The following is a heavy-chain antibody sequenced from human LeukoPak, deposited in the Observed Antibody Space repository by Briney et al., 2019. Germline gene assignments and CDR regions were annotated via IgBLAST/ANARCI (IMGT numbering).Heavy chain of an antibody. V-gene: IGHV1-46*01. Sequence: ASVKVSCKASGYTFTSYYMHWVRRAPGQGLEWMGIINPSGGSTSYAQKFQGRVTMTRDTSTSTVYMELSSLRSEDTAVYYCARALRELPLSGWGQGTLVTVSS. D-gene: IGHD1-26*01. J-gene: IGHJ4*02. CDR2: INPSGGST. CDR1: GYTFTSYY. CDR3: ARALRELPLSG.